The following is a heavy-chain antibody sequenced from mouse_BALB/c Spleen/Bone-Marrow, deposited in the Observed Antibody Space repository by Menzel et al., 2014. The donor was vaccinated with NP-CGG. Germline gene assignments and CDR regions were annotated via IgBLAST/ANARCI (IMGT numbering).Heavy chain of an antibody. V-gene: IGHV1-14*01. CDR3: ARSLYGYDWYFDV. CDR2: INPNNDGT. J-gene: IGHJ1*01. CDR1: GYTFTSYV. D-gene: IGHD2-2*01. Sequence: LQESGPELVKPGASVKTSCKASGYTFTSYVMHWVKQKPGQGLEWIGNINPNNDGTKYNEKFKGKATLTSDKSSSTAYMELSSLTSEDSAVYYCARSLYGYDWYFDVWGAGTTVTVSS.